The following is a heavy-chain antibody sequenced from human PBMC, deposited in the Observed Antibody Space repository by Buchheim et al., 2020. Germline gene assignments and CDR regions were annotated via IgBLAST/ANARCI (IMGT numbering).Heavy chain of an antibody. V-gene: IGHV3-23*01. Sequence: EVQLLESGGGLVQPGGSLRLSCAASGFTFSSYAMSWVRQAPGKGLEWVSAISGSGGSTYYADSVKGRFTISRDNYKNTLYLQMNSLRAEDTAVYYCAKGQYASIAARTAYYMDVWGKGTT. CDR1: GFTFSSYA. CDR3: AKGQYASIAARTAYYMDV. D-gene: IGHD6-6*01. J-gene: IGHJ6*03. CDR2: ISGSGGST.